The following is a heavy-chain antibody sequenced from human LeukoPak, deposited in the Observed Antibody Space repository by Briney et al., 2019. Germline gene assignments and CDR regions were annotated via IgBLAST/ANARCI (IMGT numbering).Heavy chain of an antibody. CDR2: IKQDGSEK. J-gene: IGHJ5*02. V-gene: IGHV3-7*01. Sequence: GGSLRLSCAASGFSISNYWMTWVRQAPGKGLEWVANIKQDGSEKYFVDSVKGRFTISRDNAKNSLYLQMNSLRADDTAVYYCAGGSLWSPNWFDTWGQGTLVTVSS. CDR1: GFSISNYW. D-gene: IGHD3-10*01. CDR3: AGGSLWSPNWFDT.